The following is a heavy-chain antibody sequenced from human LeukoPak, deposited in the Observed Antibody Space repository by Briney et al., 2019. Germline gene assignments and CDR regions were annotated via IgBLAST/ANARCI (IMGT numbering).Heavy chain of an antibody. CDR1: RDSMKSYY. CDR2: IYYTGST. D-gene: IGHD6-19*01. Sequence: PSETLSLTCTVSRDSMKSYYWSWLRQPPGKGLEWIGYIYYTGSTNYNPSLKSRVTISVDTSKNQFSLKLSSVTAADTAVYYCARSGSSGWYYERAFDIWGQGTMVTVSS. CDR3: ARSGSSGWYYERAFDI. J-gene: IGHJ3*02. V-gene: IGHV4-59*12.